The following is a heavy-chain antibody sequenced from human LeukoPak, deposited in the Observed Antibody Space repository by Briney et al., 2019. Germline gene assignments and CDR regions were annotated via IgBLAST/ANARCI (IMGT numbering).Heavy chain of an antibody. D-gene: IGHD3-10*01. CDR2: INHSGST. J-gene: IGHJ5*02. CDR3: AREEYYYGSGSYFGWFDP. V-gene: IGHV4-34*01. CDR1: GGSFSGYY. Sequence: SETLSLTCAVYGGSFSGYYWNWIRQPPGKGLEWIGEINHSGSTNYNPSLKSRVAISVDTSKNQFSLKLSSVTAADTAVYYCAREEYYYGSGSYFGWFDPWGQGTLVTVSS.